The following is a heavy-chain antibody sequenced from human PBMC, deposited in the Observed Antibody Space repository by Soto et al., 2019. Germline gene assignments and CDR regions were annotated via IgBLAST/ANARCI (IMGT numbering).Heavy chain of an antibody. CDR2: IGTAGDP. Sequence: GGSLRLSCAASGFTFSSYDMHWVRQATGKGLEWVSAIGTAGDPYYPVSVEGRFTISRENAKNSLYLQMNSLRAGDTAVSYCARGTYSGGSKRRSPYGMDVWGQGTTVTVSS. J-gene: IGHJ6*02. CDR3: ARGTYSGGSKRRSPYGMDV. V-gene: IGHV3-13*05. D-gene: IGHD2-15*01. CDR1: GFTFSSYD.